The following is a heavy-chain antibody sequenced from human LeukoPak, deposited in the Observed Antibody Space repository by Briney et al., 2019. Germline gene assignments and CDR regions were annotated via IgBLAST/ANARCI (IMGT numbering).Heavy chain of an antibody. CDR2: FDPEDGET. V-gene: IGHV1-24*01. CDR3: ATRVDDERLAFDY. D-gene: IGHD3-16*01. J-gene: IGHJ4*02. CDR1: GYTLTELS. Sequence: GASVKVSCKVSGYTLTELSMHWVRQAPGKGLEWMGGFDPEDGETIYAQRFQGRVTMTEDTSTDTAYMELSSLRSEDTAVYYCATRVDDERLAFDYWGQGTLVTVSS.